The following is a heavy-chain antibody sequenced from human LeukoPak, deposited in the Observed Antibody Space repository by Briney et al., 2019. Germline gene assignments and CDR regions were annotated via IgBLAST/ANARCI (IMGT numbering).Heavy chain of an antibody. CDR2: ISSSGSTI. D-gene: IGHD5-18*01. CDR1: GFTFSDYY. J-gene: IGHJ4*02. V-gene: IGHV3-11*01. Sequence: GGSLRLSCAASGFTFSDYYMSWIRQAPGKGLEWVSYISSSGSTIHYADSVKGRFTISRDNAKNSLYLQMNSLRAEDTAVYYCARGRGYFPGRVYYFDYWGQGTLVTVSS. CDR3: ARGRGYFPGRVYYFDY.